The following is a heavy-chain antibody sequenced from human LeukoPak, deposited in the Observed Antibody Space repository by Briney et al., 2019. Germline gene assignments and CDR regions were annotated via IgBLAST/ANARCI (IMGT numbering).Heavy chain of an antibody. J-gene: IGHJ3*02. CDR1: GFTFDDYA. D-gene: IGHD6-19*01. CDR2: ISWNSGSI. V-gene: IGHV3-9*01. Sequence: PGGSLRLSCAASGFTFDDYAMHWVRQAPGKGLEWVSGISWNSGSIGYADSVKGRLTISRDNAKNSLYLQMNSLRAEDTALYYCAKPIQQWPDHDAFDIWGQGTMVTVSS. CDR3: AKPIQQWPDHDAFDI.